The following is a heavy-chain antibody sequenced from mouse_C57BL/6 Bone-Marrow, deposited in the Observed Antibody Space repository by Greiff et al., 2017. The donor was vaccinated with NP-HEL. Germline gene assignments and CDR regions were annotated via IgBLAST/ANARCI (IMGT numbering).Heavy chain of an antibody. CDR3: ARTTVFDY. D-gene: IGHD1-1*01. CDR2: ISSGSSTI. V-gene: IGHV5-17*01. J-gene: IGHJ2*01. CDR1: GFTFSDYG. Sequence: EVQLQESGGGLVKPGGSLKLSCAASGFTFSDYGMNWVRQAPEKGLEWVAYISSGSSTIYYADTVKGRFTISRDNAKNTLFLQMTSLRSEDAAMYYCARTTVFDYWGQGTTLTVSS.